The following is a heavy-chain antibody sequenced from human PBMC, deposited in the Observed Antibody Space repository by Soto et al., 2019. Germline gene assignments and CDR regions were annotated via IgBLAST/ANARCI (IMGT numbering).Heavy chain of an antibody. CDR2: ISYDGSNK. J-gene: IGHJ3*02. CDR1: GFTFSSYA. Sequence: GGSLRLSCAASGFTFSSYAMHWVRQAPGKGLEWVAVISYDGSNKYYADSVKGRFTISRDNSKNTLYLQMNSLRAEDTAVYYCARDFNDSSGPSAFDIWGQGTMVTVSS. D-gene: IGHD3-22*01. V-gene: IGHV3-30-3*01. CDR3: ARDFNDSSGPSAFDI.